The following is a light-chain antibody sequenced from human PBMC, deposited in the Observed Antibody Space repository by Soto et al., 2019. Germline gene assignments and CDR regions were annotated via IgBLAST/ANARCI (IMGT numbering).Light chain of an antibody. CDR1: SSNIGTYP. CDR2: SNY. CDR3: ATWDDSLNDHVL. J-gene: IGLJ2*01. V-gene: IGLV1-44*01. Sequence: QSVLTQPPSASGTPGQRVTISCSGSSSNIGTYPVNWYQQLPGTAPKLIIYSNYQRPSGVPGRFSGSKSDTSASLAISGLQSEDEATYYCATWDDSLNDHVLFGGGTKLTVL.